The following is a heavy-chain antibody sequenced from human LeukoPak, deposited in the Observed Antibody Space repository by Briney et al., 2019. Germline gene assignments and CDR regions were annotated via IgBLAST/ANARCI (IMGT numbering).Heavy chain of an antibody. Sequence: SETLSLTCTVSGGSISTSSYYWGWIRQPPGKGLECIGNIYYSGSTYYNPSLKSRVTISVDKSKNQFSLKLSSVTAADTAVYYCARRPPRGAFDIWGQGTMVTVSS. D-gene: IGHD3-16*01. V-gene: IGHV4-39*07. CDR2: IYYSGST. J-gene: IGHJ3*02. CDR1: GGSISTSSYY. CDR3: ARRPPRGAFDI.